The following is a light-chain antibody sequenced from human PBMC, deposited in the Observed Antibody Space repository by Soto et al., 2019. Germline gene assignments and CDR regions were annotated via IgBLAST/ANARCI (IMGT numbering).Light chain of an antibody. CDR2: DVI. V-gene: IGLV2-14*03. Sequence: QSALTQAASVSGSPGQSITISCTGTSSDVGAYNYVSWYQQHPGKAPKLIIYDVIFRPSGVSDRFSGSKSGNTVFLNISGLQADDEADYYCNSYTSSTTLRVFGGGTKVTVL. CDR1: SSDVGAYNY. CDR3: NSYTSSTTLRV. J-gene: IGLJ3*02.